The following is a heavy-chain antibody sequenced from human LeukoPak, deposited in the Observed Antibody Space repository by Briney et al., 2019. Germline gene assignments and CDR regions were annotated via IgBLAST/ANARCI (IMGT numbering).Heavy chain of an antibody. CDR3: ATLPT. V-gene: IGHV3-30-3*01. Sequence: GGSLRLSCTASGFTLSGNSMHWVRQAPGKGLEWVAVISYDGNNKYYADSVKGRFTISRDNSKNTLYLQMNSLRAEDTALYYCATLPTWGQGTLVTVSS. CDR2: ISYDGNNK. D-gene: IGHD4-17*01. CDR1: GFTLSGNS. J-gene: IGHJ4*02.